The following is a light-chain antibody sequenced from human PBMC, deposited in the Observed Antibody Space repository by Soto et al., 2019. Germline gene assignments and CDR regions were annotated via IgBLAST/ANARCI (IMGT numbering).Light chain of an antibody. CDR2: DVT. CDR3: SSYTSTSPHVV. J-gene: IGLJ2*01. V-gene: IGLV2-14*01. CDR1: SSDVGGYNY. Sequence: QPVLTQPASVSGSPGQSITISCTGTSSDVGGYNYVSWYQQHPGKAPKLMIYDVTNRPSGDSNRFSGSKSGNTASLTISGLQAEDEADYYCSSYTSTSPHVVFGGGTKLTVL.